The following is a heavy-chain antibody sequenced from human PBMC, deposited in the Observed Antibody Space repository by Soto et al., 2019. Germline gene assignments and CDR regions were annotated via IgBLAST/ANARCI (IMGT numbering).Heavy chain of an antibody. Sequence: SETLSLTCTVSGGSISSGGYYWSWIRQHPGKGLEWIGYIYYSGSTYYNPSLKSRVTISVDTSKNQFSLKLSSVTAADTAVYYCARAKGVVVVAAPYFDYWGQGTLVTVSS. V-gene: IGHV4-30-4*08. CDR1: GGSISSGGYY. CDR2: IYYSGST. CDR3: ARAKGVVVVAAPYFDY. J-gene: IGHJ4*02. D-gene: IGHD2-15*01.